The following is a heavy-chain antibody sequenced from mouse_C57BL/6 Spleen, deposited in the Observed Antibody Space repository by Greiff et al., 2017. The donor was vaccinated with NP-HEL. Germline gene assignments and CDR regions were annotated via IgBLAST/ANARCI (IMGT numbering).Heavy chain of an antibody. CDR2: IYPGGGYT. CDR3: ARRGSSGYGY. Sequence: VQRVESGAELVRPGTSVKMSCKASGYTFTNYWIGWAKQRPGHGLEWIGDIYPGGGYTNYNEKFKGKATLTADKSSSTAYMQFSSLTSEDSAIYYCARRGSSGYGYWGQGTTLTVSS. D-gene: IGHD3-2*02. J-gene: IGHJ2*01. V-gene: IGHV1-63*01. CDR1: GYTFTNYW.